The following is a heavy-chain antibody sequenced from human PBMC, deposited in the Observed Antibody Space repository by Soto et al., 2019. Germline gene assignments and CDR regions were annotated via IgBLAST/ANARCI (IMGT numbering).Heavy chain of an antibody. V-gene: IGHV4-59*01. CDR2: MYYTGST. D-gene: IGHD3-22*01. J-gene: IGHJ5*02. CDR3: ARGFYDTGGYSSPFDI. Sequence: SETLSLTCSVSGHTIPSYYWNWIRQPPGKRLEWIGYMYYTGSTRYNPSLGSRVTFSVDASKNQFSLNLSSVTAADTAVYYCARGFYDTGGYSSPFDIWGQGILVTVSS. CDR1: GHTIPSYY.